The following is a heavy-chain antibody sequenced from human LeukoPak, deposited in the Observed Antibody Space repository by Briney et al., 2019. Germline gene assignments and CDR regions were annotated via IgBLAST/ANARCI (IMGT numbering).Heavy chain of an antibody. J-gene: IGHJ5*02. CDR2: INPNSGGT. CDR1: GYTFTGYY. V-gene: IGHV1-2*06. CDR3: ARDPRDDYGDYDGFDP. Sequence: ASVKVSCKASGYTFTGYYMHWVRQAPGQGLEWMGRINPNSGGTDYAQKFQGRVTMTRDTSISTAYMELSRLRSDDTAVYYCARDPRDDYGDYDGFDPWGQGTLVTVSS. D-gene: IGHD4-17*01.